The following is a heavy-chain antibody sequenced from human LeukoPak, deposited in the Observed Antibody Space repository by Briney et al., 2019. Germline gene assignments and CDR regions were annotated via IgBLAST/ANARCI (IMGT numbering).Heavy chain of an antibody. Sequence: SETPSLTCAVYGGSFSGYYWSWIRQPPGKGLEWIGEINHSGSTNYNPSLKSRVTISVDTSKNQLSLKLSSVTAADTAVYYCARGPHRIAAAAPFDYWGQGTLVTVSS. CDR3: ARGPHRIAAAAPFDY. CDR2: INHSGST. J-gene: IGHJ4*02. CDR1: GGSFSGYY. V-gene: IGHV4-34*01. D-gene: IGHD6-13*01.